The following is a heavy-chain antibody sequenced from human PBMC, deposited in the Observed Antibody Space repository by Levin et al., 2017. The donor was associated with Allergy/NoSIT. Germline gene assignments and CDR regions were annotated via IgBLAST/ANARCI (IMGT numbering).Heavy chain of an antibody. D-gene: IGHD6-13*01. CDR3: ARGTGSWYPWFDP. J-gene: IGHJ5*02. V-gene: IGHV4-38-2*01. CDR1: GFSLRSGNY. CDR2: IHHTGST. Sequence: PSQTLSLTCDVSGFSLRSGNYYWGWLRQPPGKGLEFIGTIHHTGSTYYTLAFQSRVNMSVDTSKNQFSLQLTSLSAADTAVYYCARGTGSWYPWFDPWGQGTLVTVSS.